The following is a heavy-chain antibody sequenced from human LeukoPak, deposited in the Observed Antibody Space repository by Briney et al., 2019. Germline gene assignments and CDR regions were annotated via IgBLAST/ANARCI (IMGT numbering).Heavy chain of an antibody. V-gene: IGHV3-48*01. J-gene: IGHJ4*02. Sequence: GGSLRLSCAASGFTFSSYWMHWVRQAPGKGLEWVSYIGSSSSTIYYADSVKGRFTISRDNAKNSLYLQMNSLRAEDTAVYYCARAKLRGEFDYWGQGTLVTVSS. CDR1: GFTFSSYW. CDR2: IGSSSSTI. CDR3: ARAKLRGEFDY. D-gene: IGHD3-16*01.